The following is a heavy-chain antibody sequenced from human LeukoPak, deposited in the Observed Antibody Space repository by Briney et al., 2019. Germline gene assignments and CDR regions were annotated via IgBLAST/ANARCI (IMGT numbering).Heavy chain of an antibody. V-gene: IGHV3-23*01. J-gene: IGHJ6*02. D-gene: IGHD2-2*01. CDR1: GFTFSSYA. CDR3: AGLGYCSSTSCPPTYGMDV. CDR2: ISGSGGST. Sequence: GGSLRLSCAASGFTFSSYAMSWVRQAPGKGLEWVSAISGSGGSTYYADSVKGRFTISRDNAKNSLYLQMNSLRAEDTAVYYCAGLGYCSSTSCPPTYGMDVWGQGTTVTVSS.